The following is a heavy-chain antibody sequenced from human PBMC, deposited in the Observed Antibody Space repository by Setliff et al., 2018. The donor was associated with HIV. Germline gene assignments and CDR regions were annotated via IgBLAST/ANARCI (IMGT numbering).Heavy chain of an antibody. CDR2: INAGDDNT. CDR3: GRSETRDSRGLYY. J-gene: IGHJ4*02. D-gene: IGHD3-22*01. CDR1: GYIFTDYY. V-gene: IGHV1-18*04. Sequence: ASVKVSCKASGYIFTDYYMHWVRQAPGQRLEWMGYINAGDDNTRYSEKFQGRVTMTTHTSTNTAYMELRSLRSDDTAVYYCGRSETRDSRGLYYWGQGTLVTVSS.